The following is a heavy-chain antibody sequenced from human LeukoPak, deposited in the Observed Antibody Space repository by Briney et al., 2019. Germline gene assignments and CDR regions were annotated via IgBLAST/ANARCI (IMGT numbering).Heavy chain of an antibody. V-gene: IGHV4-39*07. CDR1: GGSISGSSYY. CDR3: ARDENGYVWGSFRA. J-gene: IGHJ5*02. CDR2: IYYSGST. D-gene: IGHD3-16*02. Sequence: SETLSLTCTVSGGSISGSSYYWGWIRQPPGKGLEWIGSIYYSGSTYYNPSLKSRVTISVDTSKNQFSLKLSSVTAADTAVYYCARDENGYVWGSFRAWGQGTLVTVSS.